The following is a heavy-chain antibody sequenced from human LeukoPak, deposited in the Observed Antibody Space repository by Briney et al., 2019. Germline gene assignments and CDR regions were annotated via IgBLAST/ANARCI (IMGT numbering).Heavy chain of an antibody. Sequence: GGSLRLSCVVSGITFSGYSMIWVRQAPGKGLEWLSFMTTSGNTIFYAESVKGRFTISRDNSKNTLYLQMNSLRAEDTAVYYCAKDSGIAVAGTLRAFDIWGQGTMVTVSS. V-gene: IGHV3-48*01. D-gene: IGHD6-19*01. CDR3: AKDSGIAVAGTLRAFDI. J-gene: IGHJ3*02. CDR2: MTTSGNTI. CDR1: GITFSGYS.